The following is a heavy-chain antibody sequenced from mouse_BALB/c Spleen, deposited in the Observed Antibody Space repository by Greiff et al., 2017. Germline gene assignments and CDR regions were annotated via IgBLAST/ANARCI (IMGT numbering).Heavy chain of an antibody. CDR2: ISDGGSYT. CDR3: ARPYDGYYWDFDV. D-gene: IGHD2-3*01. Sequence: EVKLMESGGGLVKPGGSLKLSCAASGFTFSDYYMYWVRQTPEKRLEWVATISDGGSYTYYPDSVKGRFTISRDNAKNNLYLQMSSLKSEDTAMYYCARPYDGYYWDFDVWGAGTTVTVSS. V-gene: IGHV5-4*02. J-gene: IGHJ1*01. CDR1: GFTFSDYY.